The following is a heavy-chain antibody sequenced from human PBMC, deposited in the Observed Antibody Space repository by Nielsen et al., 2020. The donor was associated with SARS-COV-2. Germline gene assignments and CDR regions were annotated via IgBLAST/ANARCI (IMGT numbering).Heavy chain of an antibody. CDR3: ARGGYGYGDYFDGY. CDR2: IYHSGST. Sequence: SETLSLTCAVSGGSISSGGYSWSWIRQPPGKGLEWIGYIYHSGSTNYNPSLKSRVTISVDTSKNQFSLKLSSVTAADTAVYYCARGGYGYGDYFDGYWGQGTLVTVSS. D-gene: IGHD4-17*01. CDR1: GGSISSGGYS. J-gene: IGHJ4*02. V-gene: IGHV4-30-2*01.